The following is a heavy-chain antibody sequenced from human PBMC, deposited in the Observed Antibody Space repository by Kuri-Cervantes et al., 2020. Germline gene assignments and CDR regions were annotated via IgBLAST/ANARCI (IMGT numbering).Heavy chain of an antibody. J-gene: IGHJ4*02. Sequence: GESLKISCAASGFTFSDYYMSRIRQAPGKGLEWVSYISSSGSTIYYADSVKGRFTISRDNAKNSLYLKMNNLRAEDTAVYYCARVDPSGAMIGGIDYWGQGTRGTVSS. V-gene: IGHV3-11*04. CDR2: ISSSGSTI. CDR1: GFTFSDYY. CDR3: ARVDPSGAMIGGIDY. D-gene: IGHD3-22*01.